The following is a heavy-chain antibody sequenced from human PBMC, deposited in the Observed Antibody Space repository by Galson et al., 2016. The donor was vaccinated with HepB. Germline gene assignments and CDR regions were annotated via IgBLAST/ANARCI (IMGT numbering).Heavy chain of an antibody. CDR2: IYSSGST. Sequence: TLSLTCAVSGTSISSGDYYWTWIRQPPGKGLEWIGYIYSSGSTPYNPSLKSRVIISGDTSKNQFSLKLRSVTAADTSVYYCARGATVTSQDDAFEIWGQGTMVTVS. J-gene: IGHJ3*02. CDR3: ARGATVTSQDDAFEI. CDR1: GTSISSGDYY. V-gene: IGHV4-30-4*01. D-gene: IGHD4-17*01.